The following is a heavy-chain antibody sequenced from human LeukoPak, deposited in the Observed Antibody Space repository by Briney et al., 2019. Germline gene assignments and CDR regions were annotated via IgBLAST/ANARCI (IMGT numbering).Heavy chain of an antibody. J-gene: IGHJ4*02. D-gene: IGHD1-1*01. V-gene: IGHV1-18*01. CDR2: ISANNGNT. CDR3: ARDLVMGTMDK. Sequence: ASVKVSCKASGYTFTRYGIIWVRQAPGQGLEWMGWISANNGNTNYAQKLQGRVTMTTDTSTSTAYMELRSLRSDDTAVYYCARDLVMGTMDKWGQGTLVTVSS. CDR1: GYTFTRYG.